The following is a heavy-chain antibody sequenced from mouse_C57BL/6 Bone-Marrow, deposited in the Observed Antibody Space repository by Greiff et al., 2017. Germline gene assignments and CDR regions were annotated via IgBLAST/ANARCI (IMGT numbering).Heavy chain of an antibody. V-gene: IGHV5-16*01. D-gene: IGHD2-2*01. Sequence: EVMLVESEGGLVQPGSSMKLSCTASGFTFSDYYMAWVRQVPEKGLEWVANINYDGSSTYYLDSLKSRFIISRDHAKNILYLQMSSLKSEDTATYYCARDEDGYAFAYWGQGTLVTVSA. CDR3: ARDEDGYAFAY. CDR2: INYDGSST. CDR1: GFTFSDYY. J-gene: IGHJ3*01.